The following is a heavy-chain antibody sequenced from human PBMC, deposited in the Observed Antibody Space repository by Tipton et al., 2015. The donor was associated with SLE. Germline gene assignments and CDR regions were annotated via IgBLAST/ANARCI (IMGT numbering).Heavy chain of an antibody. CDR3: ARAPRLGAFDI. D-gene: IGHD6-19*01. CDR1: GGSISSYY. CDR2: IYYSGST. J-gene: IGHJ3*02. Sequence: LSCTVSGGSISSYYWSWIRQPPGKGLEWIGYIYYSGSTNYNPSLKSRVTISVDTSKNQFSLKLSSVTAADTAAYYCARAPRLGAFDIWGQGTIVTVSS. V-gene: IGHV4-59*08.